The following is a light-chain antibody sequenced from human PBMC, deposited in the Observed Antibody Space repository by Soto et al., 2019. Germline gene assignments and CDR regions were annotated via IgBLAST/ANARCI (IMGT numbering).Light chain of an antibody. Sequence: ELVLTQSPGTLSLSPGERATLSCRASRGVSSGYLAWYQQKPGQAPRPLIYAASNRATGIPGGFSGSGFGTDFTLTISRLEPEDFAVYYCQHYDISSWTFGQGTKVDIK. CDR1: RGVSSGY. J-gene: IGKJ1*01. CDR2: AAS. CDR3: QHYDISSWT. V-gene: IGKV3-20*01.